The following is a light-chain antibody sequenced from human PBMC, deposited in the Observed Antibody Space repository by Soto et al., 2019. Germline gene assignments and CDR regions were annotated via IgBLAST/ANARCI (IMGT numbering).Light chain of an antibody. J-gene: IGLJ2*01. CDR3: AAWDDRLSGLV. Sequence: QSVLTQPPSASGTPGQRVTISCSGSNSNVGNNTVNWYQQFPGTSPRLLIEANNQRASGVPDRFSGSKSANSASLAISGLKSEDEADYYCAAWDDRLSGLVFGRGTKLTVL. V-gene: IGLV1-44*01. CDR2: ANN. CDR1: NSNVGNNT.